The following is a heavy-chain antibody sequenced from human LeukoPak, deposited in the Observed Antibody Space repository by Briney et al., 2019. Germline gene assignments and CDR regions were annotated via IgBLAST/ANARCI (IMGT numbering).Heavy chain of an antibody. J-gene: IGHJ4*02. V-gene: IGHV1-2*02. Sequence: ASVKVSCRASGYTFTGYYMHWVRQAPGQGLEWMGWINPNSGGTNYAQKFQGRVTMTRDTSISTAYMELSRLRSDDTAVYYCARGPSTTVVTIYWGQGTLVTVSS. CDR3: ARGPSTTVVTIY. CDR1: GYTFTGYY. D-gene: IGHD4-23*01. CDR2: INPNSGGT.